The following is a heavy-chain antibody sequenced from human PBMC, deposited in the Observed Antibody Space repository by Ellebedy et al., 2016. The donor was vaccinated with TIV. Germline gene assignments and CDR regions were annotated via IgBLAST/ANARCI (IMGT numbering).Heavy chain of an antibody. D-gene: IGHD6-19*01. CDR2: IYPRDSDT. Sequence: ASVKVSCKASGYTFTNYWIAWVRQRPGKGLEWMGFIYPRDSDTRYSPSSQGQVTISADKSSNTAYLQWRSLKASDTAVDYCARMVYGSGWDGYFDPWGQGTLVTVSP. CDR1: GYTFTNYW. V-gene: IGHV5-51*01. CDR3: ARMVYGSGWDGYFDP. J-gene: IGHJ5*02.